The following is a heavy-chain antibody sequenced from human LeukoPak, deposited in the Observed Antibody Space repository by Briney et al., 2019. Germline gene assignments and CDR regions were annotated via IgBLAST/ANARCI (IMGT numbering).Heavy chain of an antibody. D-gene: IGHD5-18*01. CDR3: ASQMGIQLWLRGSLNDAFDI. J-gene: IGHJ3*02. CDR2: IWYDGSNK. Sequence: PGGSLRLSCAASGFTFSSYGMHWVRQAPGKGLEWVAVIWYDGSNKYYADSVKGRFTISRDNSKNTLYLQMNSLRAEDTAVYYCASQMGIQLWLRGSLNDAFDIWGQGTMVTVSS. V-gene: IGHV3-33*01. CDR1: GFTFSSYG.